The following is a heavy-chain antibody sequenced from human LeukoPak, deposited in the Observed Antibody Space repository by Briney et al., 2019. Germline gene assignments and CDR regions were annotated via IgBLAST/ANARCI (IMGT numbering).Heavy chain of an antibody. V-gene: IGHV1-18*01. Sequence: ASVKVSCKASGYTFTSYGISWVRQAPGQGLEWMGWISAYNGNTNYAQKLQGRVTMTADTSTSTAYMELRSLRSGDTAVYCCARVNRGYDFGYWGQGTLVTVSS. D-gene: IGHD5-12*01. CDR2: ISAYNGNT. CDR3: ARVNRGYDFGY. CDR1: GYTFTSYG. J-gene: IGHJ4*02.